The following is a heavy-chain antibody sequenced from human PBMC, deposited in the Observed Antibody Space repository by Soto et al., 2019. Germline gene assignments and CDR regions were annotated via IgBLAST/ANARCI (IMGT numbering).Heavy chain of an antibody. CDR3: ARDAQIVVVVAALTDYGMDV. V-gene: IGHV3-74*01. D-gene: IGHD2-15*01. CDR2: INSDGSST. J-gene: IGHJ6*02. Sequence: PGGSLRLSCAASGFTFSSYWMHWVRQAPGKGLVWVSRINSDGSSTSYADSVKGRFTISRDNAKNTLYLQMNSLRAEDTAVYYCARDAQIVVVVAALTDYGMDVWGQGTTVTVSS. CDR1: GFTFSSYW.